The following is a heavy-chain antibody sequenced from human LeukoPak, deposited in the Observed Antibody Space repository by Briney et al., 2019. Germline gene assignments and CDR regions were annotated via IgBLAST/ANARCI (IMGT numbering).Heavy chain of an antibody. V-gene: IGHV5-51*01. CDR1: GDRCTSYW. CDR3: ARRPLHSQNWLAP. CDR2: IFPGDSDT. Sequence: GESLKISCKGYGDRCTSYWVAWVRQMPGKGLEWMGIIFPGDSDTRYSPSIQGQVTISFDRSISTAYLQWSSLKASDTAIYYCARRPLHSQNWLAPWGQGTLATVSS. J-gene: IGHJ5*02.